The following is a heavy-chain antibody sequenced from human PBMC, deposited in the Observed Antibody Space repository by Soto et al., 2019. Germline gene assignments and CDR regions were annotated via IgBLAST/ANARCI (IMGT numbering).Heavy chain of an antibody. V-gene: IGHV1-69*01. CDR1: GGTFSSYA. CDR3: ARDRGVDGSSWYYLYYFDY. CDR2: IIPIFGTA. D-gene: IGHD6-13*01. J-gene: IGHJ4*02. Sequence: QVQLVQSGAEVKKPGSSVKVSCKASGGTFSSYAISWVRQAPGQGLEWMGGIIPIFGTANYAQKFQGRVTITADESTSTAYMELSSLRSEDTAVYYCARDRGVDGSSWYYLYYFDYWGQGTLVTVSS.